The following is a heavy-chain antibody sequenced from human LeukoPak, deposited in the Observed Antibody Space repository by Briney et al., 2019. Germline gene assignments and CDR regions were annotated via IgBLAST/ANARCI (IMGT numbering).Heavy chain of an antibody. V-gene: IGHV4-39*01. CDR1: GGSISSSSYY. CDR3: FIVVVPAAIDY. J-gene: IGHJ4*02. D-gene: IGHD2-2*02. Sequence: SETLSLTCTVSGGSISSSSYYWGWIRQPPGKGLEWIGSIYYSGSTYYNPSLKSRVTISVDTSKNQFSLKLSPVTAADTAVYYCFIVVVPAAIDYWGQGTLVTVSS. CDR2: IYYSGST.